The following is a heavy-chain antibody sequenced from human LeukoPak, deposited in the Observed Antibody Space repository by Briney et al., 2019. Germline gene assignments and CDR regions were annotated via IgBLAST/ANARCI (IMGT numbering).Heavy chain of an antibody. CDR2: ILYDGSNK. Sequence: PGGSLRLSCAASGFTFSSYAMHWVRQAPGKGLEWVAVILYDGSNKYYADSVKGRFTISRDNSRNTLYLQMNSLRAEDTAVYYCARDLDYWGQGTLVTVSS. J-gene: IGHJ4*02. CDR1: GFTFSSYA. V-gene: IGHV3-30-3*01. CDR3: ARDLDY.